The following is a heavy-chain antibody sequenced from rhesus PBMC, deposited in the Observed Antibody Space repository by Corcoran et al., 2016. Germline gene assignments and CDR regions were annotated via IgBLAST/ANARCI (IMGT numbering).Heavy chain of an antibody. J-gene: IGHJ4*01. D-gene: IGHD6-13*01. CDR3: TREGGIAAGLDY. CDR2: ISESGGTI. Sequence: DVQLVESGGGLVKPGGSLRLSCVASGFTFSSYEMHWVRQAPGKGLGWVAVISESGGTIYYADSVKGRFTISRDNAKNSRFLQSNGLRAEDTAVYYCTREGGIAAGLDYWGQGVLVTVSS. CDR1: GFTFSSYE. V-gene: IGHV3-100*02.